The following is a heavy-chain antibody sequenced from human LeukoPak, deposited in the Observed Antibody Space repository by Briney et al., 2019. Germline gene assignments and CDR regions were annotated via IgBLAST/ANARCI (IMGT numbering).Heavy chain of an antibody. V-gene: IGHV3-23*01. CDR2: ISGSGGST. CDR3: ARDRILTGYGNDAFDI. Sequence: GGSLRLSCAASGFTFSSYAMSWVRQAPGKGLEWVSAISGSGGSTYYADSVKGRFTISRDNAKNTLYLQMNSLRAEDTAVYYCARDRILTGYGNDAFDIWGQGTMVTVSS. CDR1: GFTFSSYA. J-gene: IGHJ3*02. D-gene: IGHD3-9*01.